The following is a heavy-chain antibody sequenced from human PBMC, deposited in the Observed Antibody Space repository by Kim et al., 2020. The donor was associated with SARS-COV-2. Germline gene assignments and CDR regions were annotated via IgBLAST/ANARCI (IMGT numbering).Heavy chain of an antibody. D-gene: IGHD3-22*01. V-gene: IGHV3-23*01. CDR2: ISGSGGRT. Sequence: GGSLRLSCVASGFTFSSYAMSWVRQAPGKGLEWVSDISGSGGRTYYADSVKGRVTISRDNYKNTLYLQMNSLRAEDTAVYYCAKDPQTYYYDTSGYFWGRGTRVTVSS. CDR3: AKDPQTYYYDTSGYF. CDR1: GFTFSSYA. J-gene: IGHJ4*02.